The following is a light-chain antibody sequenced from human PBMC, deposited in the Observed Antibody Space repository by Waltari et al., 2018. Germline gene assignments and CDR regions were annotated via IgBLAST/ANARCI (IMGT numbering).Light chain of an antibody. V-gene: IGKV1-5*03. CDR3: QQYQSYWM. Sequence: IPMTQSPSTLSASVGDRVIITCRASQTVYDYLAWYQQKPGKAPQLLISKASTLEGGVPSRFSGSGYGTEFTLTISSLQPGDLATYYCQQYQSYWMFGQGTKVEIK. J-gene: IGKJ1*01. CDR2: KAS. CDR1: QTVYDY.